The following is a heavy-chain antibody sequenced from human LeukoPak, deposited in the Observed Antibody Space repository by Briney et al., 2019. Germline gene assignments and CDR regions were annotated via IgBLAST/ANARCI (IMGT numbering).Heavy chain of an antibody. D-gene: IGHD3-22*01. CDR3: ARIGHNYYDSSGYSQGY. Sequence: ASVKVSCKASGGTFSSYAISWVRQAPGQGLEWMGGIIPIFGTANYTQKFQGRVTITADESTSTAYMELSSLRSEDTAVYYCARIGHNYYDSSGYSQGYWGQGTLVTVSS. CDR2: IIPIFGTA. J-gene: IGHJ4*02. CDR1: GGTFSSYA. V-gene: IGHV1-69*13.